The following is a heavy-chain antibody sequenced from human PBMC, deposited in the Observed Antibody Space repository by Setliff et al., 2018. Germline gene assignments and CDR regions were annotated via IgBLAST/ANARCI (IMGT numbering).Heavy chain of an antibody. CDR1: GYTFTSYG. CDR2: INTNTGNP. D-gene: IGHD6-19*01. V-gene: IGHV7-4-1*02. J-gene: IGHJ6*02. CDR3: ARVGGYSSGFGPDYYYYGMDV. Sequence: ASVKVSCKASGYTFTSYGISWVRQAPGQRLEWMGWINTNTGNPTYAQGFTGRFVFSLDTSVSTAYLQISSLKAEDTAVYYCARVGGYSSGFGPDYYYYGMDVWGQGTTVTVSS.